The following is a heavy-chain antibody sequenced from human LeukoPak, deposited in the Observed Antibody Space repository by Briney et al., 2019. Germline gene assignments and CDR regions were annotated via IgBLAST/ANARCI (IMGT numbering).Heavy chain of an antibody. CDR1: GGSISSSSYY. CDR3: ARRAPAAIDY. CDR2: IYYSGST. J-gene: IGHJ4*02. V-gene: IGHV4-39*01. D-gene: IGHD2-2*01. Sequence: SETLSLTXTVSGGSISSSSYYWGWIRQPPGKGLEWIGSIYYSGSTYYNPSLKSRVTISVDTSKSQFSLKLSSVTAADTAVYYCARRAPAAIDYWGQGTLVTVSS.